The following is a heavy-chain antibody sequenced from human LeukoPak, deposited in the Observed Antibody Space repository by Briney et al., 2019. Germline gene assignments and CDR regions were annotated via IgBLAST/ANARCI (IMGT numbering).Heavy chain of an antibody. CDR1: GFTFSSYA. D-gene: IGHD6-19*01. J-gene: IGHJ4*02. Sequence: QAGGSLRLSCAASGFTFSSYAMSWVRQAPGKGLEWVSAISGSGGSTYYADSVKGRFTISRDNSKNTLYLQMNSLRAEDTAVYYCAKVMAVAGTDPLAFDYWGQGTLVTVSS. CDR3: AKVMAVAGTDPLAFDY. V-gene: IGHV3-23*01. CDR2: ISGSGGST.